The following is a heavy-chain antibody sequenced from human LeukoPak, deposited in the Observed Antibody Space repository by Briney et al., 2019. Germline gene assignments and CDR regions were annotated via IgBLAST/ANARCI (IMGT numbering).Heavy chain of an antibody. D-gene: IGHD2-21*01. Sequence: SGGSLRLSCAASGFTVSSNDMSWVRQAPGKGLECVSVIYSGGSTDYADSVKGRLTISRDSSKNTLFLQMNRLRPEDAAVYYCAKAPVTTCRGAYCYPFDYWGQGTLVTVSS. CDR3: AKAPVTTCRGAYCYPFDY. CDR1: GFTVSSND. J-gene: IGHJ4*02. V-gene: IGHV3-53*01. CDR2: IYSGGST.